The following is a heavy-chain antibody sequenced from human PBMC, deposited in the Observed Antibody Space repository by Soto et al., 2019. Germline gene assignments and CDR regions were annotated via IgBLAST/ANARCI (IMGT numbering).Heavy chain of an antibody. D-gene: IGHD4-17*01. CDR3: ARGNQDDYGDFDAFDI. CDR2: IKQDGSEK. Sequence: EVQLVESGGGLVQPGGSLRLSCAASGFTFSSYWMSWVRQAPGKGLEWVANIKQDGSEKYYVDSVKGRFTISRDNAKNSLYLQMNSLRAEDTAVYYCARGNQDDYGDFDAFDIWGQGTMVTVSS. V-gene: IGHV3-7*04. CDR1: GFTFSSYW. J-gene: IGHJ3*02.